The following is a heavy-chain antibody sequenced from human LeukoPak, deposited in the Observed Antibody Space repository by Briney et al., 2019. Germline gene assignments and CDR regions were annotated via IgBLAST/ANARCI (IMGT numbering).Heavy chain of an antibody. J-gene: IGHJ4*02. CDR1: GDSVSSSSAA. CDR3: AREDYGGNSGTYFDY. Sequence: SQTLSLTCVISGDSVSSSSAAWNWIRQSPSRGLEWLGRTYYRSKWYNEYAASVRSRITINPDTSKNRFSLQLNSVTPEDTAVYYCAREDYGGNSGTYFDYWGQGTLVTVSS. D-gene: IGHD4-23*01. CDR2: TYYRSKWYN. V-gene: IGHV6-1*01.